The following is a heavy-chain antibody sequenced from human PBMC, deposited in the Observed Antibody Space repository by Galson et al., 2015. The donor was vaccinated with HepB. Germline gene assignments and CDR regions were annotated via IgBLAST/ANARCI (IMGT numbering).Heavy chain of an antibody. CDR1: GFTFSSYG. D-gene: IGHD3-3*01. CDR3: ARASLYYDFWSGPPGDWFDP. V-gene: IGHV3-30*03. J-gene: IGHJ5*02. Sequence: SLRLSCAASGFTFSSYGMHWVRQAPGKGLEWVAVISYDGSNKYYADSVKGRFTISRDNSKNTLYLQMNSLRAEDTAVYYCARASLYYDFWSGPPGDWFDPWGQGTLVTVSS. CDR2: ISYDGSNK.